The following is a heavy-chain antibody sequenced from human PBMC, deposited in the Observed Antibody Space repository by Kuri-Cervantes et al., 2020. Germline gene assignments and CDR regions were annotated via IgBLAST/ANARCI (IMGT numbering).Heavy chain of an antibody. D-gene: IGHD1-26*01. CDR2: ISGSGGST. CDR1: GFTFSSYA. Sequence: GESLKISCAASGFTFSSYAMSWVRQAPGKGLEWVSAISGSGGSTYYADSVKGRFTISRDNSKNTLYLQMNSLRAEDTAVYYCAIRREWELLGIDYWDQGTLVTVSS. J-gene: IGHJ4*02. V-gene: IGHV3-23*01. CDR3: AIRREWELLGIDY.